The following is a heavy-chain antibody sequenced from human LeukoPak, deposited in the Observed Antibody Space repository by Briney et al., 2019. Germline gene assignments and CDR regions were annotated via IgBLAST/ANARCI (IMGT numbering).Heavy chain of an antibody. V-gene: IGHV4-34*01. J-gene: IGHJ5*02. D-gene: IGHD6-13*01. CDR2: INHSGST. Sequence: PSETLSLTCAVYGGSFSGYYWSWIRQPPGKGREWIGEINHSGSTNYNPSLKSRVTISVDTSKNQFSLKLSSVTAADTAVYYCARGNFYIAAAGTRWFDPWGQGTLVTVSS. CDR3: ARGNFYIAAAGTRWFDP. CDR1: GGSFSGYY.